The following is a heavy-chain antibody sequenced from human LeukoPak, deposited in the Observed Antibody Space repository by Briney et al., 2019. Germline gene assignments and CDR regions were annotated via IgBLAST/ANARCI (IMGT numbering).Heavy chain of an antibody. V-gene: IGHV4-39*01. CDR2: IYYSGST. D-gene: IGHD5-24*01. Sequence: SETLSLTCTVSGGSISSSSYYWGWIRQPPGKGLEWIGSIYYSGSTYYNPSLKSRVTISVDTSKNQFSLKLSSVTAADTAVYYCARRPVEMATISAFDYWGQGTLVTVSS. CDR3: ARRPVEMATISAFDY. J-gene: IGHJ4*02. CDR1: GGSISSSSYY.